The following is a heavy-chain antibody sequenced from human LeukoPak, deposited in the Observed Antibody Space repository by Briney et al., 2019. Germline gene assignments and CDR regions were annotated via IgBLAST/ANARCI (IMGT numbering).Heavy chain of an antibody. CDR3: AKDVLLFV. Sequence: GGSLRLSCAASGFTFSSYGMHWVRQAPGKGLEWVAVISYDGSNKYYADSVKGRFTISRDNSKNTLYLQMNSLRAEDTAVYYCAKDVLLFVRGQGTLVTVSS. D-gene: IGHD2-15*01. J-gene: IGHJ4*02. CDR1: GFTFSSYG. CDR2: ISYDGSNK. V-gene: IGHV3-30*18.